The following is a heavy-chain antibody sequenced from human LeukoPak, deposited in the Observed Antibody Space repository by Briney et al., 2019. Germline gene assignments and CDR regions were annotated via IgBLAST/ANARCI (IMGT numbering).Heavy chain of an antibody. CDR3: ARDPGSYRSDY. V-gene: IGHV1-18*01. J-gene: IGHJ4*02. Sequence: ASVKVSCKASGYTFTSYGVSWVRQAPGQGLEWMGWISTYKNNTNYAQKLQGRVTMTTDTSTSTAYMELRSLRSDDTAVYYCARDPGSYRSDYWGQGTLVTVSS. CDR1: GYTFTSYG. D-gene: IGHD3-16*02. CDR2: ISTYKNNT.